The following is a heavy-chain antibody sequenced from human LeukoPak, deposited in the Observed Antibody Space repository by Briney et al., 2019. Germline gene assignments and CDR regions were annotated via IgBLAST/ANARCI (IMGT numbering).Heavy chain of an antibody. V-gene: IGHV1-24*01. J-gene: IGHJ4*02. D-gene: IGHD6-19*01. CDR3: VRLSGQWLVHSYFDH. Sequence: ASVKVSCKVSGYTLTELSMHWVRQAPGKGLEWMGGFDPEDGETIYAQKFQGRVTMTTDTSANSAYMELKSLRSDDTAIYYCVRLSGQWLVHSYFDHWGQGTQVIVSS. CDR1: GYTLTELS. CDR2: FDPEDGET.